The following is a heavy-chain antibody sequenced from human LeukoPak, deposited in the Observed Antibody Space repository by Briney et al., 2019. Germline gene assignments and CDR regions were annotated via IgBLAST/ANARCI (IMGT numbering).Heavy chain of an antibody. D-gene: IGHD6-13*01. CDR1: GGTFSSYA. CDR2: IIPILGIA. CDR3: AREASSSRGNYFDY. Sequence: ASVKVSCKASGGTFSSYAISWVRQAPGQGLEWMGRIIPILGIANYAQKFQGRVTITADKSTSTAYMELSSLRSEDTAVYYCAREASSSRGNYFDYWGQGTLVTVSS. V-gene: IGHV1-69*04. J-gene: IGHJ4*02.